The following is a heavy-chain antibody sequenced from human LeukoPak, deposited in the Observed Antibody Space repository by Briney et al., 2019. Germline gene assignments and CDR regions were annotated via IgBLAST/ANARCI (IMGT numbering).Heavy chain of an antibody. V-gene: IGHV3-64*01. CDR3: ARSRGLDLHYYYYMDV. CDR2: ISSNGGST. J-gene: IGHJ6*03. Sequence: PGGSLILSCAASGFTFSSYAMHWPRQAPGKRLEYVSAISSNGGSTDYANSVKGRFTISRDNSKNTLYLQMGSLSAEDMAVYYCARSRGLDLHYYYYMDVWGKGTTVTVSS. CDR1: GFTFSSYA. D-gene: IGHD3/OR15-3a*01.